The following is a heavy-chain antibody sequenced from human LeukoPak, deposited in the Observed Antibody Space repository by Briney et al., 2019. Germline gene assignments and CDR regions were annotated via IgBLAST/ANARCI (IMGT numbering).Heavy chain of an antibody. Sequence: RSSETLSLTCTVSGGSISSGGYYWNWIRQPPGTGLEWIGYIFHTGSAFYNPSLKSRVTISMDGSKNQFSLKLSSVTAADTAVYYCARGLSVVPAAILDYWGQGTLVTVSS. CDR1: GGSISSGGYY. V-gene: IGHV4-30-2*01. D-gene: IGHD2-2*01. CDR3: ARGLSVVPAAILDY. CDR2: IFHTGSA. J-gene: IGHJ4*02.